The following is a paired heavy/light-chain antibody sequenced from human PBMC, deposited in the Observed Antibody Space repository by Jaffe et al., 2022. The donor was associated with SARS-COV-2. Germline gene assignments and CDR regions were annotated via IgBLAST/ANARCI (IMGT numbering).Light chain of an antibody. J-gene: IGKJ1*01. Sequence: DIQMTQSPSSLSASVGDRVTITCRASQTISSYLNWYQQKPGKAPKLLIYVASSLQSGVPSRFSGSGSGTDFTLTISSLQPDDFATYYCQQSYTTPLTFGQGTKVEIK. V-gene: IGKV1-39*01. CDR1: QTISSY. CDR2: VAS. CDR3: QQSYTTPLT.
Heavy chain of an antibody. CDR2: IYWDDDK. V-gene: IGHV2-5*02. CDR3: ARNSRWSGRDYFDY. D-gene: IGHD2-15*01. CDR1: GFSLSTRGVG. Sequence: QITLKESGPTLVKPTQTLTLTCTFSGFSLSTRGVGVGWIRQPPGQALEWLALIYWDDDKRYNSSLKSRLTITKDTSKNQVVLTVTNVDPVDTATYYCARNSRWSGRDYFDYWGQGTLVTVSS. J-gene: IGHJ4*02.